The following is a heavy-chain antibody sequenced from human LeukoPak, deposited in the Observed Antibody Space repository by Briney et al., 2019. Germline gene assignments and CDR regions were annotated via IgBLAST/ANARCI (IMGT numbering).Heavy chain of an antibody. Sequence: PGGSLRLSCAASGFTFSSYGMHWVRQAPGKGLEWVAFIRYDGSNKYYADSVKGRFTISRDNSKNTLYLQMNSLRAEDTAVYYCAKPPKYSGSYQGAFDIWGQGTMVTVSS. CDR3: AKPPKYSGSYQGAFDI. V-gene: IGHV3-30*02. CDR2: IRYDGSNK. CDR1: GFTFSSYG. J-gene: IGHJ3*02. D-gene: IGHD1-26*01.